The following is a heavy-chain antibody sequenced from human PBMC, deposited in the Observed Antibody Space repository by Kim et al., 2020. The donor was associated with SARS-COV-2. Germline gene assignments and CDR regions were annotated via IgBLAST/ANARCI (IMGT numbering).Heavy chain of an antibody. D-gene: IGHD3-22*01. J-gene: IGHJ6*04. Sequence: SETLSLTCAVYGGSFSGYYCTWIRQPPGTGLEWVWVLHHSGSANYNPSLRSRVTLSPDTSKNQFSLKLSSVTAADTAVYYCARGLSSIPMIVVVFTGGIYSMDVWGEGTTVTVSS. CDR1: GGSFSGYY. CDR3: ARGLSSIPMIVVVFTGGIYSMDV. V-gene: IGHV4-34*01. CDR2: LHHSGSA.